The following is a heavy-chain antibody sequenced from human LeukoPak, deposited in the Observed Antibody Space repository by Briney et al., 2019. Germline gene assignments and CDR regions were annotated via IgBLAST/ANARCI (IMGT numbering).Heavy chain of an antibody. CDR1: GFTFSSYG. V-gene: IGHV3-30*18. D-gene: IGHD3-10*01. J-gene: IGHJ4*02. CDR2: ISYDGSNK. CDR3: AKGFHYYGSGSPPFDY. Sequence: PGGSLRLSRAASGFTFSSYGMHWVRQAPGKGLEWVAVISYDGSNKYYADSVKGRFTISRDNSKNTLYLQMNSLRAEDTAVYYCAKGFHYYGSGSPPFDYWGQGTLVTVSS.